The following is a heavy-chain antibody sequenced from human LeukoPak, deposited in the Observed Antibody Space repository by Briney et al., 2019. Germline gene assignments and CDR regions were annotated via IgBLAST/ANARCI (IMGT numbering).Heavy chain of an antibody. CDR1: GGSFSGYY. J-gene: IGHJ4*02. D-gene: IGHD4-23*01. CDR2: INHSGST. Sequence: SETLSLTCVVYGGSFSGYYWSWIRQPPGMGLEWIGEINHSGSTNYNPSPKSRVTISVDTSKNQFSLKLSSVTAADTAVYYCARFGDYGGTDYWGQGTLVTVSS. V-gene: IGHV4-34*01. CDR3: ARFGDYGGTDY.